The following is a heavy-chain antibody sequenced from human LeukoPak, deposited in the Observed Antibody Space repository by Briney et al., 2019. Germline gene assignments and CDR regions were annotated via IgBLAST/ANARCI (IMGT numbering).Heavy chain of an antibody. V-gene: IGHV5-51*01. Sequence: GESLKISCKGSGYSFTTCWIAWVRQMPGRGLEWMGIISPADSEIRYSPSFRGQVTISADKSTSTAYLQWSRLKASDTAIYYCARHEGSGSYYSYWGQGTLVTVSS. CDR1: GYSFTTCW. D-gene: IGHD1-26*01. CDR3: ARHEGSGSYYSY. J-gene: IGHJ4*02. CDR2: ISPADSEI.